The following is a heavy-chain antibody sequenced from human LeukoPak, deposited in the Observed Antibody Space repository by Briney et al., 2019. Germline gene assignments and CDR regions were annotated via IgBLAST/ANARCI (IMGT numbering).Heavy chain of an antibody. V-gene: IGHV4-34*01. CDR3: ARGKYSYGRHNFDY. CDR2: INHSGST. J-gene: IGHJ4*02. CDR1: GGSFSGYY. Sequence: PSETLSLTCAVYGGSFSGYYWSWIRQPPGKGLEWIGEINHSGSTNYNPSLKSRVTISVDTSKNQFSLKLSSVTAADTAVYYCARGKYSYGRHNFDYWGQGTLVTVSS. D-gene: IGHD5-18*01.